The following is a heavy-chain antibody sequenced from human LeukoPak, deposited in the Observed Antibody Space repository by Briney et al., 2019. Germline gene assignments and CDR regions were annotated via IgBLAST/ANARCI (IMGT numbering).Heavy chain of an antibody. J-gene: IGHJ4*02. Sequence: GGSLRLSCAASGFTFTTYSMNWVRQAPGEGLEWVLYISGSTSNIKYADSVMGRFTISRDNAKNSLYLQMNSLRDEDTAVYYCARDKMTGDSYFDFWGQGALVTVSS. D-gene: IGHD7-27*01. CDR1: GFTFTTYS. CDR3: ARDKMTGDSYFDF. CDR2: ISGSTSNI. V-gene: IGHV3-48*02.